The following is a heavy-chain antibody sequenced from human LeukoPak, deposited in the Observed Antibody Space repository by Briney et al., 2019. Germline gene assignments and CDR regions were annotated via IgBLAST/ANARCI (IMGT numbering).Heavy chain of an antibody. CDR1: GFTFSSYT. J-gene: IGHJ4*02. D-gene: IGHD1-26*01. V-gene: IGHV3-21*01. CDR2: ISSSSNYI. CDR3: VRERYSGSQYGVDY. Sequence: PGGSLRLSCAASGFTFSSYTTNWVRQAPGKGLQWVSSISSSSNYIYYANSVKGRFTISRDNVKNSLYLQMDSLTAEDTAVYYCVRERYSGSQYGVDYWGQGTLVTVSS.